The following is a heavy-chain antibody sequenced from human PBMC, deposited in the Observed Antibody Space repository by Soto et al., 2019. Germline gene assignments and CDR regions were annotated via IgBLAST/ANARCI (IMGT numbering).Heavy chain of an antibody. D-gene: IGHD3-22*01. CDR2: INPSDGNR. J-gene: IGHJ4*02. V-gene: IGHV1-18*01. CDR1: GYSFSCYG. Sequence: ASVKVSCKASGYSFSCYGINWVRQAPGQGLEGMGWINPSDGNRNFSQKFEDRVTMTTATSTTTGFLELRSLKPDDAAIYYCARDRLRGYDSSGFYSWGQGTMVTVSS. CDR3: ARDRLRGYDSSGFYS.